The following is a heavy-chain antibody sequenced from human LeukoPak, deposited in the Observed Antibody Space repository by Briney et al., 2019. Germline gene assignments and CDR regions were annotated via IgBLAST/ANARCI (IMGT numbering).Heavy chain of an antibody. CDR2: IRGSGGST. V-gene: IGHV3-23*01. J-gene: IGHJ4*02. CDR1: GFTFSKYG. Sequence: GTLRLSCAASGFTFSKYGMSWVRQAPGKGLEWVSGIRGSGGSTDYADSVKGRFTISRDNSKNTLYLHMNSLRAEDTAVYYCARDGVAELMSALDYWGQGILVTVSS. CDR3: ARDGVAELMSALDY. D-gene: IGHD1-26*01.